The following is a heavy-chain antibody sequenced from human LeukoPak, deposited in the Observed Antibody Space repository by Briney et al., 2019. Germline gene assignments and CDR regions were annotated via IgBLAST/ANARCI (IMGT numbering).Heavy chain of an antibody. CDR1: GFTFSNYG. Sequence: GGSLRLSCAASGFTFSNYGMHWVRQAPGKGLEWVAVISYDGSNKYYTDSVKGRFTISRDNSKNTLFLQMNSQRPEDTALYYCAKYPGGFTGIVNYYHMDAWGKGTTVTVSS. CDR2: ISYDGSNK. CDR3: AKYPGGFTGIVNYYHMDA. D-gene: IGHD1-26*01. V-gene: IGHV3-30*18. J-gene: IGHJ6*03.